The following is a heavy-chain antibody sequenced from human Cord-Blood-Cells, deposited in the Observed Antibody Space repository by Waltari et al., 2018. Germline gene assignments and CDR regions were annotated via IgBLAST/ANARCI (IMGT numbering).Heavy chain of an antibody. J-gene: IGHJ4*02. Sequence: EVQLVESGGGLVQPGRSLRLSCAASGFTFDDYAMHWVRQAPGKGLEWVSGISWNSGSIGYADSVKGRFTISRDNAKNSLYLQMNSLRAEDTALYYCAKDFRDSGIVATIDYWGQGTLVTVSS. V-gene: IGHV3-9*01. CDR3: AKDFRDSGIVATIDY. D-gene: IGHD5-12*01. CDR2: ISWNSGSI. CDR1: GFTFDDYA.